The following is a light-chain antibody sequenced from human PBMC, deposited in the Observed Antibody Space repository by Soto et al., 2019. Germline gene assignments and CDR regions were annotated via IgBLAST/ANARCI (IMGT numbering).Light chain of an antibody. J-gene: IGKJ3*01. V-gene: IGKV3-20*01. CDR3: QQFGDSQFT. CDR2: SAS. Sequence: EIVLTQSPGTLSLSPGERGTLSCRASHSVSSSYLAWFQQRPGQAPRLLIYSASSRSAGIPDRFSGSGSGRDFTLTISRLEPEDSAVYYCQQFGDSQFTLGPGTKVDIK. CDR1: HSVSSSY.